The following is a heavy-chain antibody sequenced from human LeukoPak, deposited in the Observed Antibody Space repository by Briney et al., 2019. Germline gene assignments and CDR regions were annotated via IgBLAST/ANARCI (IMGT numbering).Heavy chain of an antibody. CDR1: GFTFSNYG. D-gene: IGHD6-19*01. CDR3: ARRSGIAVAGAFDY. J-gene: IGHJ4*02. Sequence: GGSLRLSCAASGFTFSNYGMSWVRQAPGKGLEWVSAISGSGDSTYYADSVKGRFTISRDNSKNTLYLQMNSLRAEDTAVYYCARRSGIAVAGAFDYWGQGILVTVSS. CDR2: ISGSGDST. V-gene: IGHV3-23*01.